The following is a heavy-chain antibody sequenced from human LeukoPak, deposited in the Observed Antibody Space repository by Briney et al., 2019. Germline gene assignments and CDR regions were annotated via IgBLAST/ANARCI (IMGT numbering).Heavy chain of an antibody. D-gene: IGHD5-18*01. CDR1: GYTFTSYG. J-gene: IGHJ4*02. V-gene: IGHV1-18*01. CDR3: AREGAVATAMLSLDY. Sequence: ASVKVSCKASGYTFTSYGISWVRQAPGQGLEWMGWISAYNGNTNYAQKLQGRVTMTTDTSTSTAYMELSSLRFDDTAIYYCAREGAVATAMLSLDYWGQGALVTVSS. CDR2: ISAYNGNT.